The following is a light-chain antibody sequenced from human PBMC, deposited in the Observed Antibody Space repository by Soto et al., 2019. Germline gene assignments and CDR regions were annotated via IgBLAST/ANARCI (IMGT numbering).Light chain of an antibody. CDR1: SSNVGAYNY. CDR3: CSYAGNSLWV. V-gene: IGLV2-11*01. CDR2: DVS. J-gene: IGLJ3*02. Sequence: QSALTQPRSVSGSPGQSVTISCTGTSSNVGAYNYVSWYQQYPGKGPRLMIYDVSKWPSGVPDRFSDSKSGNTASLTISGLQAEDEADYYCCSYAGNSLWVFGGGTKLTVL.